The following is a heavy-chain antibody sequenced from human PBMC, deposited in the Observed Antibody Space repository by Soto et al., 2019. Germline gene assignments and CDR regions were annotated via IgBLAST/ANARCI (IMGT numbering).Heavy chain of an antibody. CDR3: GRDLTSNANCIDP. Sequence: SETLSLTCSVSGDYIHVGGYYWAWIRQRPGKGLEWMGYIYYTGKTYYNPSLESRLTMSVDRSKNQFSLRLTSVTAADTAVYFCGRDLTSNANCIDPWGQGTLVTVSS. J-gene: IGHJ5*02. V-gene: IGHV4-30-4*01. CDR2: IYYTGKT. CDR1: GDYIHVGGYY. D-gene: IGHD2-2*01.